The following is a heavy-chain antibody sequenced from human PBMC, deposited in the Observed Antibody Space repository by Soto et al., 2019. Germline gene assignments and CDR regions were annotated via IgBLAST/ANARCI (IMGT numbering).Heavy chain of an antibody. CDR1: GGSISSYY. J-gene: IGHJ4*02. CDR2: IYYSGST. CDR3: AAHPPYGPLDH. D-gene: IGHD4-17*01. Sequence: SGTLSLTCTVSGGSISSYYWSWIRQPPGKGLEWIGYIYYSGSTNYNPSLKSRVTISVDTSKNQFSLRLTSVTAADTAVYYCAAHPPYGPLDHWGQGTLVTVSS. V-gene: IGHV4-59*08.